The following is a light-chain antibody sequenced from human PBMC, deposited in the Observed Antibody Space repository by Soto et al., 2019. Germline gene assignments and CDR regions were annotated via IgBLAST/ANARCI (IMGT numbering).Light chain of an antibody. CDR1: QNVSSGH. V-gene: IGKV3-20*01. Sequence: DIVLTQSPDTLCLCPGERASLSWRASQNVSSGHLAWYQQKPGQAPRLLIYGASSRATGIPDRFSGSGSGTDFTLTISRLEPEDYAVYYCQQYGHSLWTFGQGTKV. CDR3: QQYGHSLWT. J-gene: IGKJ1*01. CDR2: GAS.